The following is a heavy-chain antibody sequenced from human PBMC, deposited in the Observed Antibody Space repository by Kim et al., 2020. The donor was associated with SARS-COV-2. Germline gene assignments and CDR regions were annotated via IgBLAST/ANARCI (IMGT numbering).Heavy chain of an antibody. Sequence: GGSLRLSCAASGFTFSSYWMSWVRQAPGKGLEWVANIKQDGSEKYYVDSVKGRFTISRDNAKNSLYLQMNSLRAEDTAVYYCAAFGELLLWGYYYYGMDVWGQGTTVTVSS. J-gene: IGHJ6*02. D-gene: IGHD3-10*01. CDR3: AAFGELLLWGYYYYGMDV. CDR2: IKQDGSEK. CDR1: GFTFSSYW. V-gene: IGHV3-7*01.